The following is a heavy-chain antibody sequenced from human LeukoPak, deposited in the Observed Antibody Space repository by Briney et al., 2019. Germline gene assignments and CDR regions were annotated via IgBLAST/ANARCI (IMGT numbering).Heavy chain of an antibody. V-gene: IGHV3-30-3*01. CDR2: ISYDGSNK. J-gene: IGHJ3*02. CDR3: AKDLDSGSYYPDAFDI. CDR1: GFTFSTYP. D-gene: IGHD1-26*01. Sequence: GGSLRLSCAASGFTFSTYPMHWVRQAPGKGLEWVAVISYDGSNKYYADSVKGRFTISRDNSKNTLYLQMNSLRAEDTAVYYCAKDLDSGSYYPDAFDIWGQGTMVTVSS.